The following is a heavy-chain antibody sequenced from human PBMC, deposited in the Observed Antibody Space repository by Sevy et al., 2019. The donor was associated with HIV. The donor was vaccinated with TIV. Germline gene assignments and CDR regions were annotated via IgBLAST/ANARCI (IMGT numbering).Heavy chain of an antibody. D-gene: IGHD4-4*01. V-gene: IGHV3-53*01. CDR3: ARDRVVHNDYIFVAYYYGMDV. Sequence: GGSLRLSCAVSGFAVSDNCMSWVRQSPGKGREGVSVIFSGGRTSYADSVKGRFTVSRDGSKNTLYLQMDNLRAEDTATYYCARDRVVHNDYIFVAYYYGMDVWGQGTTVTVSS. CDR1: GFAVSDNC. CDR2: IFSGGRT. J-gene: IGHJ6*02.